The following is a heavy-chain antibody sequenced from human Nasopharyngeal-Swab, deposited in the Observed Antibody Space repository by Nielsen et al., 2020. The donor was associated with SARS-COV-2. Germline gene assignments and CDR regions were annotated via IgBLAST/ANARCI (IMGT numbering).Heavy chain of an antibody. D-gene: IGHD3-16*02. CDR2: ISYDGSNK. CDR1: GFTFSSYA. J-gene: IGHJ6*02. Sequence: GESLKISCAASGFTFSSYAMHWVRQAPGKGLEWVAVISYDGSNKYYADSVKGRFTISRDNSKNTLYLQMNSLRAEDTAVYYCARGHYDYIWGSYRTLDVWGQGTTVTVSS. V-gene: IGHV3-30-3*01. CDR3: ARGHYDYIWGSYRTLDV.